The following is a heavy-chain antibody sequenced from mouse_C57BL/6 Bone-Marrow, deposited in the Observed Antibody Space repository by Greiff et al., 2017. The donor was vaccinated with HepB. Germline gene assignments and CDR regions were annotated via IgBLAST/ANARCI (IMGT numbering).Heavy chain of an antibody. CDR2: IHPNSGST. J-gene: IGHJ2*01. V-gene: IGHV1-64*01. CDR1: GYTFTSYW. CDR3: ARSDSSGYDFDY. Sequence: QVQLQQPGAELVKPGASVKLSCKASGYTFTSYWMHWVKQRPGQGLEWIGMIHPNSGSTNYNEKFKSKATLTVDKSSSTAYMQLSSLTSEDSAVYYCARSDSSGYDFDYWGQGTTLTVSS. D-gene: IGHD3-2*02.